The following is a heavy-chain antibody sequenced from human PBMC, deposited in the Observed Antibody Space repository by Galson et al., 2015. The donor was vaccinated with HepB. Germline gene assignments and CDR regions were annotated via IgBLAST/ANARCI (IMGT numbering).Heavy chain of an antibody. D-gene: IGHD2-21*01. CDR2: ISYDGSNK. CDR3: ARDLIVVVIAAQGY. CDR1: GFTFSSYA. J-gene: IGHJ4*02. V-gene: IGHV3-30-3*01. Sequence: SLRLSCAASGFTFSSYAMHWVRQAPGKGLEWVAVISYDGSNKYYADSVKGRFTISRDNSKNTLYLQMNSLRAEDTAVYYCARDLIVVVIAAQGYWGQGTLVTVSS.